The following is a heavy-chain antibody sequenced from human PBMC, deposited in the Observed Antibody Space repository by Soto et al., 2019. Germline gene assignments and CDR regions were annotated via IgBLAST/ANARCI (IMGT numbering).Heavy chain of an antibody. D-gene: IGHD3-10*01. Sequence: SETLSLTCTVSGGSISSSSYYWGWIRQPPGKRLEWIGSIYYSGSTYYNPSLKSRVTISVDTSKNQFSLKLSSVTAADTAVYYCARARRITMVRGDGGGFDYWGQGTLVTVSS. CDR3: ARARRITMVRGDGGGFDY. V-gene: IGHV4-39*01. CDR2: IYYSGST. CDR1: GGSISSSSYY. J-gene: IGHJ4*02.